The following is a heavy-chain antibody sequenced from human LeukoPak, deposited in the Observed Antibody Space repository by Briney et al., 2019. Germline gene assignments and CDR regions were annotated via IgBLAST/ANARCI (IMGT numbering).Heavy chain of an antibody. J-gene: IGHJ4*02. V-gene: IGHV3-23*01. CDR3: ARRGSSGCFDY. Sequence: PGGSLRLSCAASGFIFSSYVMSWVRQAPGKGLEWVSTISGSGVSTYYADSVKGRFTISRDNSKNTLYLQMNSLRAEDTAVYYCARRGSSGCFDYWGQGTLVTVSS. CDR2: ISGSGVST. D-gene: IGHD6-19*01. CDR1: GFIFSSYV.